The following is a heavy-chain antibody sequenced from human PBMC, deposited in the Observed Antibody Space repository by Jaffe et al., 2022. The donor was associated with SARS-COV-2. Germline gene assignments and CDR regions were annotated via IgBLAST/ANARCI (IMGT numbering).Heavy chain of an antibody. D-gene: IGHD1-1*01. J-gene: IGHJ3*02. CDR1: GFTFDDYA. Sequence: EVQLVESGGGLVQPGRSLRLSCAASGFTFDDYAMHWVRQAPGKGLEWVSGISWNSGSIGYADSVKGRFTISRDNAKNSLYLQMNSLRAEDTALYYCAKAGARGFDIWGQGTMVTVSS. CDR2: ISWNSGSI. CDR3: AKAGARGFDI. V-gene: IGHV3-9*01.